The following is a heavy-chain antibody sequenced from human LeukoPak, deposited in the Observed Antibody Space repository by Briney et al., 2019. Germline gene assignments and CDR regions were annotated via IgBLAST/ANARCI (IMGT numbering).Heavy chain of an antibody. CDR1: GYTFTGYY. Sequence: GASVKVSCKASGYTFTGYYMHWVRQAPGQGLEWMGWINPNSGGTNYAQKFQGRVTMTRDTSISTAYMELSRLRSDDTAVYYCARYCSSTSCYPGYWGQGTLVTVSS. V-gene: IGHV1-2*02. CDR2: INPNSGGT. CDR3: ARYCSSTSCYPGY. D-gene: IGHD2-2*01. J-gene: IGHJ4*02.